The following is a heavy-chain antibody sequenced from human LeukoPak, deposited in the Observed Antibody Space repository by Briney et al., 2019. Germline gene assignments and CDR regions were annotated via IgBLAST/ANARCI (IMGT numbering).Heavy chain of an antibody. J-gene: IGHJ5*02. D-gene: IGHD4-17*01. CDR1: GFTFSNAW. CDR3: TTDLGDYYGDYANWFDP. Sequence: GGSLRLSCAACGFTFSNAWMSGVRHAPGGGGEWGGRSKCKTDGGTTDYAAPVKGRFTISRDDSKNTLYLQMNSLKTEDTAVYYCTTDLGDYYGDYANWFDPWGQGTLVTVSS. CDR2: SKCKTDGGTT. V-gene: IGHV3-15*01.